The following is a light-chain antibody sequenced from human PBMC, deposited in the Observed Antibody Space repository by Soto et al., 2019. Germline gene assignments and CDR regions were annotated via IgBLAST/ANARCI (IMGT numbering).Light chain of an antibody. J-gene: IGLJ2*01. CDR3: SSYTSSSTLV. CDR2: DVS. V-gene: IGLV2-14*01. CDR1: SSDVGGYNY. Sequence: QSALTQPASVSGSPGQSITISCTGTSSDVGGYNYVSWYQQHPGKAPKLMIYDVSNRPPGVSNRASGSKSGNTASLTISGLQAEDEADYYCSSYTSSSTLVFGGGTKRTV.